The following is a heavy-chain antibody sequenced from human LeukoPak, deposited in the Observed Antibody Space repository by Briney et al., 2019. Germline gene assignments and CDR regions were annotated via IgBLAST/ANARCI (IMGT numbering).Heavy chain of an antibody. CDR2: INSDGSST. V-gene: IGHV3-74*01. CDR3: ARGPGAYCGGDCPDY. Sequence: GGSLRLSCAASGFTFSINWMHWVRQAPGKGLVWVSHINSDGSSTNYADSVKGRFTISRDNAKNTLYLQMNSLRAEDTAVYYCARGPGAYCGGDCPDYWGQGILVTVSS. D-gene: IGHD2-21*02. CDR1: GFTFSINW. J-gene: IGHJ4*02.